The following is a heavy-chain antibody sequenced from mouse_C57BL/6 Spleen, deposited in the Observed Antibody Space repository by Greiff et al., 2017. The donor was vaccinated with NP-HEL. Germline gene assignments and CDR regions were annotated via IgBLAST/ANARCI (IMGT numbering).Heavy chain of an antibody. CDR2: ISDGGSYT. Sequence: EVQRVESGGGLVKPGGSLKLSCAASGFTFSSYAMSWVRQTPEKRLEWVATISDGGSYTYYPDNVKGRFTISRDNAKNNLYLQMSHLKSEGTAMYYCARDDYDGVYYYAMDYWGQGTSVTVSS. J-gene: IGHJ4*01. CDR3: ARDDYDGVYYYAMDY. CDR1: GFTFSSYA. D-gene: IGHD2-4*01. V-gene: IGHV5-4*01.